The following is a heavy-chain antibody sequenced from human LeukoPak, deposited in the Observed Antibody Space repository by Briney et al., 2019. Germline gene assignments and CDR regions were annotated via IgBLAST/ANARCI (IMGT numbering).Heavy chain of an antibody. CDR3: ARDDPQWLVFDY. CDR2: ISAYNGNT. CDR1: GYTFTSYG. Sequence: ASVKVSCKASGYTFTSYGISWVRQAPGQGLEWMGWISAYNGNTNYAQKLQGRVTMTTDTSTSTAYMELRSLRADDTAVYYCARDDPQWLVFDYWGQGTLVTVPS. J-gene: IGHJ4*02. D-gene: IGHD6-19*01. V-gene: IGHV1-18*04.